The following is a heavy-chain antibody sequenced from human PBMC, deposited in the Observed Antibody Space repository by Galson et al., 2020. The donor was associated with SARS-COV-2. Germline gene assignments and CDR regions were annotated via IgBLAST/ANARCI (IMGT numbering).Heavy chain of an antibody. CDR1: GGSISSSSYF. J-gene: IGHJ4*02. D-gene: IGHD3-3*01. CDR3: ARDRKDFWSGFSLDY. V-gene: IGHV4-39*07. Sequence: SETLSLTCTVSGGSISSSSYFWGWIRQPPGKGLEWIGSIYYSGTTYYNPSLESRVTISVDTSKNQFSLKVNSVTAADTAVYYCARDRKDFWSGFSLDYWGPGTLVTVSS. CDR2: IYYSGTT.